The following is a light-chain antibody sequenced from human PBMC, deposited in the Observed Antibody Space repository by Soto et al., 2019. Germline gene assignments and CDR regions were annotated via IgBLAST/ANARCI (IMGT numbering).Light chain of an antibody. J-gene: IGLJ1*01. V-gene: IGLV2-8*01. CDR1: SIDVGGYNY. Sequence: QSVLTQPPSASGSPGQSVTISCTGSSIDVGGYNYVSWYQQHPGKAPKLMIYEVSKRPSGVPDRFSGSKSGNTASLSVSGLQAEDEADYYCSSYAGSNNLYVFGTGTKVTVL. CDR3: SSYAGSNNLYV. CDR2: EVS.